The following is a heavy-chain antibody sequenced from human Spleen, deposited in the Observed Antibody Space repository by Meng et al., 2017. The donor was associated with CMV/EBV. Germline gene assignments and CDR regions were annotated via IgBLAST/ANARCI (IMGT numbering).Heavy chain of an antibody. CDR2: INHRGST. CDR1: GGSFSGYY. V-gene: IGHV4-34*01. D-gene: IGHD1-26*01. Sequence: SETLSLTCAVYGGSFSGYYWSWVRQAPGKGLEWIGDINHRGSTQYSPSLERRVTISEDTSKKQFSLELTSVTAADTAVYYCARGHTNSGSFVGYYAMDVWGQGATVTVSS. J-gene: IGHJ6*02. CDR3: ARGHTNSGSFVGYYAMDV.